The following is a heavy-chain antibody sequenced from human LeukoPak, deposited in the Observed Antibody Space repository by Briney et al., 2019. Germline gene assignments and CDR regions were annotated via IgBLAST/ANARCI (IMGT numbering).Heavy chain of an antibody. V-gene: IGHV1-18*01. J-gene: IGHJ6*02. CDR3: ARDAVAGDYEYGMDV. CDR2: ISAYNGNT. CDR1: GYTFTSYG. Sequence: ASVKVSCKASGYTFTSYGISWVRQAPGQGLEWMGWISAYNGNTNYAQKLQGRVTMTTDTSTSTAYMELRSLRSDDTAVYYCARDAVAGDYEYGMDVWGQGTTVTVSS. D-gene: IGHD4-17*01.